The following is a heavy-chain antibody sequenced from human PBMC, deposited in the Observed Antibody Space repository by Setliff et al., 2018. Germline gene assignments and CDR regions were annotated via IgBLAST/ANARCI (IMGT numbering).Heavy chain of an antibody. V-gene: IGHV3-43D*04. J-gene: IGHJ4*02. D-gene: IGHD5-12*01. CDR3: TKDRSDSGYAGFDY. CDR1: GFNFDEFA. Sequence: HPGGSLRLSCVGSGFNFDEFAMHWVRQAPGKGLEWVSFISWDGSSTSYADSVTGRFTISRDNSKVSLFLEMNSLTTEDTALYYCTKDRSDSGYAGFDYWGQGSQVTVSS. CDR2: ISWDGSST.